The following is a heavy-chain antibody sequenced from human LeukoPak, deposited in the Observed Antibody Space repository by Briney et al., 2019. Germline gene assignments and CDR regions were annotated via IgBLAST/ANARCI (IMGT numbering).Heavy chain of an antibody. V-gene: IGHV4-39*01. CDR1: GGSISSSSYY. J-gene: IGHJ3*02. CDR3: ARHMFTITFGGVIVTGGAFDI. CDR2: IYYSGST. Sequence: PSETLSLTCTVSGGSISSSSYYWGWIRQPPGKGLEWIGSIYYSGSTYYNPSLKSRVTISVDTSKNQFSLKLSSVTAADTAVYYCARHMFTITFGGVIVTGGAFDIWRQGTMVTVSS. D-gene: IGHD3-16*02.